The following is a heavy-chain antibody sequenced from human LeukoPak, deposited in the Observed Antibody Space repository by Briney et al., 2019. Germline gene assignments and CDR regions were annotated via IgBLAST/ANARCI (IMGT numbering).Heavy chain of an antibody. V-gene: IGHV4-61*01. CDR2: IYSSGST. CDR3: ARDIDSSGYNWAY. J-gene: IGHJ4*02. D-gene: IGHD3-22*01. Sequence: PSETLSLTCSVSGGSVSSDSYFWNWVRQPPGKGLEWIGYIYSSGSTNYNRSLKSRVTISLDTSKNQFSLKLSSVTAADTAVYYCARDIDSSGYNWAYWGQGTLVTVSS. CDR1: GGSVSSDSYF.